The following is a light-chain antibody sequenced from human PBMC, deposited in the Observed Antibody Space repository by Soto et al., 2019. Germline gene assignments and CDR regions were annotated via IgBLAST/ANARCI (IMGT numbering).Light chain of an antibody. CDR2: GAA. CDR1: QTVSSNY. J-gene: IGKJ4*01. Sequence: EIVLTQSPGTLSLSPGEMATLSCRASQTVSSNYLAWDQQKPGQAPRFLIYGAASRATGIPDRFSGSGSGTDFTLTISRLEPEDFAVYYCQQYGSSPLTFGGGTKVDIK. CDR3: QQYGSSPLT. V-gene: IGKV3-20*01.